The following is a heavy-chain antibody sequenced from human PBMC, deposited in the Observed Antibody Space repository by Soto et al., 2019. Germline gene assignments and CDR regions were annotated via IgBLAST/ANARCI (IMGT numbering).Heavy chain of an antibody. CDR3: AAAVPAEYVFPYYYMDV. J-gene: IGHJ6*03. Sequence: QVQLQESGPGLVKPSETLSLTCTVSGASISSYHWSWIRQTPGKGLEWIGYIYYSGSANYNPSLRRRVTFSVDTSKNQVSLKLSSVTAADTGVDYCAAAVPAEYVFPYYYMDVWGKGTTVTVSS. CDR2: IYYSGSA. D-gene: IGHD3-16*01. CDR1: GASISSYH. V-gene: IGHV4-59*01.